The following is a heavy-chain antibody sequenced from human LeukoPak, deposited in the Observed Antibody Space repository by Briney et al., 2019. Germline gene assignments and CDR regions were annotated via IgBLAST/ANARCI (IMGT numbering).Heavy chain of an antibody. CDR1: GYTFSGFY. V-gene: IGHV1-8*03. Sequence: GASVKVSCKASGYTFSGFYIHWVRQATGQGLEWMGWMNPNSGNTGYAQKFQGRVAITRNTSISTAYMELSSLRSEDTAVYYCARGVEQLVDDAFDIWGQGTMVTVSS. CDR2: MNPNSGNT. J-gene: IGHJ3*02. D-gene: IGHD6-6*01. CDR3: ARGVEQLVDDAFDI.